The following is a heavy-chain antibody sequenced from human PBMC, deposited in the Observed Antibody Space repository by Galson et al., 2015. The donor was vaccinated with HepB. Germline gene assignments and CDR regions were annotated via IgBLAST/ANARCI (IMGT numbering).Heavy chain of an antibody. V-gene: IGHV3-48*01. CDR1: GFTFSSYS. Sequence: SLRLSCAASGFTFSSYSMNWVRQAPGKGLEWLSYTNTISTNIYYADSVRGRFTISRDNAKSSLYLQMNSLRAEDTAAYYCARGLLRLIDYWGQGTLVTVSS. CDR3: ARGLLRLIDY. CDR2: TNTISTNI. D-gene: IGHD1-26*01. J-gene: IGHJ4*02.